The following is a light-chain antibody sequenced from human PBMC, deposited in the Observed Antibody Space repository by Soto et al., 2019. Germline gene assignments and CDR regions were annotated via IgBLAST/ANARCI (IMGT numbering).Light chain of an antibody. V-gene: IGKV3-11*01. CDR2: GAS. J-gene: IGKJ3*01. Sequence: EIVLTQSPATLSLSPGERATLSCRASQSVSNYLAWYQQKPGQAPSLLIYGASRRAPGIPDRFSGSGSGTDFTLTSGSVDPEDFAVDHCHQRSTEPRMVFFGAGTKVDIK. CDR3: HQRSTEPRMVF. CDR1: QSVSNY.